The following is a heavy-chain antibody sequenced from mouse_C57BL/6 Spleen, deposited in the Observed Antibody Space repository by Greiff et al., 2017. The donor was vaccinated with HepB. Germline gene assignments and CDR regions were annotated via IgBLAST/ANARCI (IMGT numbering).Heavy chain of an antibody. J-gene: IGHJ4*01. CDR3: ATGWLDAMDY. V-gene: IGHV5-17*01. Sequence: EVKVVESGGGLVKPGGSLKLSCAASGFTFSDYGMHWVRQAPEKGLEWVAYISSGSSTIYYADTVKGRFTISRDNAKNTLFLQMTSLRSEDTAMYYCATGWLDAMDYWGQGTSVTVSS. CDR1: GFTFSDYG. CDR2: ISSGSSTI. D-gene: IGHD2-3*01.